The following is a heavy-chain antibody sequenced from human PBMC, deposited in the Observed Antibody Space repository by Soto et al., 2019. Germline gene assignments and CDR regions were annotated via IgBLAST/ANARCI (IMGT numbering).Heavy chain of an antibody. J-gene: IGHJ4*02. V-gene: IGHV4-4*02. D-gene: IGHD1-1*01. Sequence: SETLSLTCGVSGDSFSTTHWWSWVRQPPGKGLEWIGEIFHSGDTNYNSSLKSRLSISVDTSKNQFSLKLTSVTAADTAVYFCARNYWRRRYFDRWGPGTPVTVSS. CDR1: GDSFSTTHW. CDR2: IFHSGDT. CDR3: ARNYWRRRYFDR.